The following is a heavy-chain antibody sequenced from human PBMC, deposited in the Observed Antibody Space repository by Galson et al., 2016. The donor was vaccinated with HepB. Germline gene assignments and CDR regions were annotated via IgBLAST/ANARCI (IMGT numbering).Heavy chain of an antibody. CDR3: AVYGNTRPSRSFGP. J-gene: IGHJ5*02. CDR1: GFTFGSYS. V-gene: IGHV3-7*03. Sequence: SLRLSCATSGFTFGSYSMNWVRQAPGRGLEWVAYINQDGSNKAYVGSVKGRFTVSRDNAKNSLYLQMNSLRVEDTAVYYCAVYGNTRPSRSFGPWGQGTLVTVSS. CDR2: INQDGSNK. D-gene: IGHD2-8*01.